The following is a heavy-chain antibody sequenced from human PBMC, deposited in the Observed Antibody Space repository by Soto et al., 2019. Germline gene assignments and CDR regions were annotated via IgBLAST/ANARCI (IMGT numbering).Heavy chain of an antibody. J-gene: IGHJ4*02. V-gene: IGHV1-8*01. Sequence: ASVKVSCKASGYTFTSYDINWVRQATGQGLEWMGWMNPNSGNTGYAQKFQGRVTMTRNTSISTAYMELSSLRSEDTAVYYCARLSSGWYGTNFDYWGQGTLVTVSS. D-gene: IGHD6-19*01. CDR2: MNPNSGNT. CDR1: GYTFTSYD. CDR3: ARLSSGWYGTNFDY.